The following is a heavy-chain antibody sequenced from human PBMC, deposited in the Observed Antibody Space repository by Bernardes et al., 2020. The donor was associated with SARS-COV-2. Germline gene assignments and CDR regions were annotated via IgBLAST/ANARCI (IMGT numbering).Heavy chain of an antibody. CDR2: ISGSGGST. D-gene: IGHD3-22*01. CDR1: GFTFSSYA. Sequence: GGSLRLSCAASGFTFSSYAMSWVRKAPGKGLEWVSAISGSGGSTYYADSVKGRFTISRDNSKNTLYLQMNSLRAEDTAVYYCAKVAGGYYDSSGYYREYGYFDYWGQGTLVTVSS. CDR3: AKVAGGYYDSSGYYREYGYFDY. J-gene: IGHJ4*02. V-gene: IGHV3-23*01.